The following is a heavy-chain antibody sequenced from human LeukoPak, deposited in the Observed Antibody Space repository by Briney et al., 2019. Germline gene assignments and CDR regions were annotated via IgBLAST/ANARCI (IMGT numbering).Heavy chain of an antibody. Sequence: GGSLRLSCAASGFTFSSHGMHWVRQAPGKGLEWVAVIWYDGSNKYYADSVKGRFTISRDNSKNTLYLQMSSLRAEDTALYYCVKDRGYGSGRVFEYWGQGTLVTVSS. CDR1: GFTFSSHG. CDR2: IWYDGSNK. D-gene: IGHD3-10*01. J-gene: IGHJ4*02. V-gene: IGHV3-33*06. CDR3: VKDRGYGSGRVFEY.